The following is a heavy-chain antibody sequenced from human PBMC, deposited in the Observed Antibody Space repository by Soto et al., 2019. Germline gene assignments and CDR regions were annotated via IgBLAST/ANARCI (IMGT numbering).Heavy chain of an antibody. CDR1: GFSLSADGVG. Sequence: ITLKESGPTLVKPTQTLTLTCTFSGFSLSADGVGVGWIRQPPGKALEWLALIYWDDDARYRPSLKSRLTITKDTSENQVVLTMTSMAPVDTATYYCAHAYGGTSWPNDAFDVWGQGTVVTVSS. D-gene: IGHD2-2*01. CDR2: IYWDDDA. CDR3: AHAYGGTSWPNDAFDV. J-gene: IGHJ3*01. V-gene: IGHV2-5*02.